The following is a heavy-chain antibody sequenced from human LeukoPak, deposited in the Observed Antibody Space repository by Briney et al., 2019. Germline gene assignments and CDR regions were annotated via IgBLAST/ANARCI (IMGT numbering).Heavy chain of an antibody. V-gene: IGHV3-23*01. CDR2: IGGRGAST. CDR1: GFTFSGHA. D-gene: IGHD6-13*01. J-gene: IGHJ4*02. CDR3: ARDGKLGTSWFLDH. Sequence: PGRSLXLSCAASGFTFSGHAMNWVRQAPGKGLEWVSGIGGRGASTHYGDAVNGRFTISRDNSKDTLYLQIHSLRVEDTAIYYCARDGKLGTSWFLDHWGQGVLVTVSS.